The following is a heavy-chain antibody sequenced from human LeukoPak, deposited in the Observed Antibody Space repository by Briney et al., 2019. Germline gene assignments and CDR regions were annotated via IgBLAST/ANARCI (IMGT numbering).Heavy chain of an antibody. CDR2: ISYSGST. CDR1: DDSFNSHY. D-gene: IGHD4-17*01. V-gene: IGHV4-59*11. CDR3: ARDLVTVTKGFDI. Sequence: SETLSLTCAVSDDSFNSHYWTWIRQPPGKGLEWIGYISYSGSTNYNPSLKSRVTISIDTSKNQFSLKLSSVTAADTAVYYCARDLVTVTKGFDIWGQGTMVSVSS. J-gene: IGHJ3*02.